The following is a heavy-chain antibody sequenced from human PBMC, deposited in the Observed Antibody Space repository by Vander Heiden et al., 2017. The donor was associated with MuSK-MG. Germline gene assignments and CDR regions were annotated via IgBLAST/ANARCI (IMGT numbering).Heavy chain of an antibody. Sequence: EVQLVESGGGLVRPGGSLRLACAASGFTFSSNSMNWGRQAPGKGLEWVSSISSSSSYIYYADSLKGRFTISRDNAKNSLYLQMNSLRAEDTAVYYCARVGDSDYVFREYYYYYYYMDVWGKGTTVTVSS. D-gene: IGHD5-12*01. CDR2: ISSSSSYI. J-gene: IGHJ6*03. CDR1: GFTFSSNS. V-gene: IGHV3-21*01. CDR3: ARVGDSDYVFREYYYYYYYMDV.